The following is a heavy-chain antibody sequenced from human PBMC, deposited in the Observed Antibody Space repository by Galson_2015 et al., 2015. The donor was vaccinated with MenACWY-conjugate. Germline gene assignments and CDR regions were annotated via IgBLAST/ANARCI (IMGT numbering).Heavy chain of an antibody. V-gene: IGHV3-48*04. CDR3: ATSERFRLYQFYGMDV. CDR2: ISSSSSPI. D-gene: IGHD3-16*02. Sequence: SLRLSCAASGFTFGRYSMNWVRQAPGKGLEWISYISSSSSPIHYADSVRGRFTISRDNAKNSLYLEMNSLRAEDTAVYYCATSERFRLYQFYGMDVWGQGTTVTVSS. J-gene: IGHJ6*02. CDR1: GFTFGRYS.